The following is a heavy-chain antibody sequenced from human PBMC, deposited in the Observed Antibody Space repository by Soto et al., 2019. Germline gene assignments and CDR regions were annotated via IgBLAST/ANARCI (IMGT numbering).Heavy chain of an antibody. D-gene: IGHD6-13*01. Sequence: GESLKISCAASGFTFSSYAMSWVRQAPGKGLEWVSAISGSGGSTYYADSVKGRFTISRDNSKNTLYLQMNSLRAEDTAVYYCAKDPGIAAAGTQDDYWGQGTLVTVSS. V-gene: IGHV3-23*01. J-gene: IGHJ4*02. CDR2: ISGSGGST. CDR3: AKDPGIAAAGTQDDY. CDR1: GFTFSSYA.